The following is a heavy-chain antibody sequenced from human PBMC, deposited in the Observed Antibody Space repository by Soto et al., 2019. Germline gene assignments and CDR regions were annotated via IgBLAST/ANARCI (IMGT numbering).Heavy chain of an antibody. J-gene: IGHJ4*02. Sequence: QVQLQESGPGLVKPSETLSLTCTVSGGSISTYYWSWIRQPPGKELEWIGNIYYSGSTFYNPSLKSRVTISVDTSKNQFSLKLSSVTAADTAVYYCVRFTFCGGDDCYQLDYWGQGTLVTVSS. D-gene: IGHD2-21*02. V-gene: IGHV4-59*08. CDR3: VRFTFCGGDDCYQLDY. CDR1: GGSISTYY. CDR2: IYYSGST.